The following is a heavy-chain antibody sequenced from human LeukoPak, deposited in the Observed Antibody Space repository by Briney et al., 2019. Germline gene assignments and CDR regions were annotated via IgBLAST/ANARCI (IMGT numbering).Heavy chain of an antibody. Sequence: PGGSLRLSCAASGFTFSDYYMSWIRQAPGKGLEGVSYISSGGSTIKYADSVKGRFTFSRDNAKKSLYLQMNRLRAEDTAVYYCGRSQNYNYSRGYSYWGQGTLVTVSS. V-gene: IGHV3-11*04. J-gene: IGHJ4*02. CDR1: GFTFSDYY. CDR2: ISSGGSTI. CDR3: GRSQNYNYSRGYSY. D-gene: IGHD3-22*01.